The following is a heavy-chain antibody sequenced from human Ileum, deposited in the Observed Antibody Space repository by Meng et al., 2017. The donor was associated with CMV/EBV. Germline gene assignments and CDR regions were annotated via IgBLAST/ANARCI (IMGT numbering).Heavy chain of an antibody. V-gene: IGHV4-31*02. CDR3: ARTLVTTAGSGWFDP. CDR1: GSIRSGGYC. D-gene: IGHD3-22*01. CDR2: IFYSGST. J-gene: IGHJ5*02. Sequence: GSIRSGGYCWSWIRQHPGKGLEWIGYIFYSGSTYYNPSLQSRVIISVDTSKNQFSLNLSSVTAADTAVYYCARTLVTTAGSGWFDPWGQGTLVTVSS.